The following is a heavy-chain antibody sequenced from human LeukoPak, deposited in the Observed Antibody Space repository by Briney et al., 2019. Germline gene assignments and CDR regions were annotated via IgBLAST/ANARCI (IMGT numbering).Heavy chain of an antibody. CDR1: NASISGYF. CDR2: IYYSGST. J-gene: IGHJ3*02. Sequence: PSETLSLTCTVSNASISGYFWSWIRHPPGKGLEWIGYIYYSGSTNYNPSLKSRVTISVDTSTNQLSLELSSVTAADTAVYYCPRPHTSGWYGVLDIWGQGAMATVSS. D-gene: IGHD6-19*01. V-gene: IGHV4-59*08. CDR3: PRPHTSGWYGVLDI.